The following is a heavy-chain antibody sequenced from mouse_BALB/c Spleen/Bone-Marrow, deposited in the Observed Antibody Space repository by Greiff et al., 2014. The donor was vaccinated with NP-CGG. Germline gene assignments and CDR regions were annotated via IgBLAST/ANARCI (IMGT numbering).Heavy chain of an antibody. D-gene: IGHD2-4*01. CDR3: NARGDYDFDYFDY. CDR1: GFNIKDYY. V-gene: IGHV14-4*02. J-gene: IGHJ2*01. CDR2: IDPENGDT. Sequence: VQLQQSGAELVRSGASVKLSCTASGFNIKDYYMHWVKQRPEQGLEWIGWIDPENGDTEYAPKFQGKATMTADTSSNTAYLQVSRLTSEHNTVYSCNARGDYDFDYFDYWGQGTTLTVSS.